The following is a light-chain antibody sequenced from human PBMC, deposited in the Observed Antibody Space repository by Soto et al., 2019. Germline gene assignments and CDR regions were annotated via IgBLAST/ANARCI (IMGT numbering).Light chain of an antibody. CDR1: QTISSS. J-gene: IGKJ2*01. V-gene: IGKV1-39*01. CDR3: QQSYSSPQMYT. Sequence: DIQMTQSPSSLSASVGDRVTITCRASQTISSSLNWYQQKPGKAPDLLIYAASNLQSGVPSRFSGSGSGSDFTNTISSLQPEDFATYYCQQSYSSPQMYTFGQGTRLEIK. CDR2: AAS.